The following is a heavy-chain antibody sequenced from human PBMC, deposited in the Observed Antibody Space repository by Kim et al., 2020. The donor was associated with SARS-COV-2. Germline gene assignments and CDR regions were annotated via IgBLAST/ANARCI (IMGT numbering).Heavy chain of an antibody. CDR3: ARERGGGWDPRFDY. CDR1: GGSISSGSYY. Sequence: SETLSLTCTVSGGSISSGSYYWSWIRQPAGKGLEWIGRIYTSGSTNYNPSLKSRVTISVDTSKNQFSLKLSSVTAADTAVYYCARERGGGWDPRFDYWGQGTLVTVSS. J-gene: IGHJ4*02. CDR2: IYTSGST. V-gene: IGHV4-61*02. D-gene: IGHD6-19*01.